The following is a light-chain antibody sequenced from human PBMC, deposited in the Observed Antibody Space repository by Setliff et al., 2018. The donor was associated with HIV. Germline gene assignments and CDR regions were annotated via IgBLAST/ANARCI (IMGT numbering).Light chain of an antibody. V-gene: IGKV4-1*01. J-gene: IGKJ1*01. Sequence: DIVMTQSPDSLAVSLGERATINCKSSQSVLYRSNNKNYLAWYQQKQGQPPKLLIYWASTRESGVPDRFSGSGSGTDFTLTISSLQAEDVAVYYCQQYYSIPRTFGQGTRWIS. CDR2: WAS. CDR1: QSVLYRSNNKNY. CDR3: QQYYSIPRT.